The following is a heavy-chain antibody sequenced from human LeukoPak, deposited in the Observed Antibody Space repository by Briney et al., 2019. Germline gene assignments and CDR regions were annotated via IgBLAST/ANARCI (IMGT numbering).Heavy chain of an antibody. CDR3: ARGLVLRYFDWLLPTGFDY. J-gene: IGHJ4*02. Sequence: ASVKVSCKASGYTFTSYGINWVRQAPGQGLQWMGWISAYNGNTNYAQNLQGRVTMTTDTSTNTAYMELRSLRSDDTAVYYCARGLVLRYFDWLLPTGFDYWGQGTLVTVSS. CDR2: ISAYNGNT. D-gene: IGHD3-9*01. V-gene: IGHV1-18*01. CDR1: GYTFTSYG.